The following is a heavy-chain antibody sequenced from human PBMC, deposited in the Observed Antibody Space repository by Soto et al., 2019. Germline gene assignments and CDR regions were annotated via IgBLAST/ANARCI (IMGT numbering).Heavy chain of an antibody. CDR1: GFSLSNARMG. CDR3: ARCTVYGTYDFDY. J-gene: IGHJ4*02. Sequence: QVTLKDSGPGLGKPTETLTLTCTVSGFSLSNARMGVSWIRQPPGKALEWLAHIFSNDEKSYSTSLQSMLTIYKDTYKSQVVLTMTSMDPVDTAKYYCARCTVYGTYDFDYWGQGTLVTVSS. D-gene: IGHD4-17*01. CDR2: IFSNDEK. V-gene: IGHV2-26*01.